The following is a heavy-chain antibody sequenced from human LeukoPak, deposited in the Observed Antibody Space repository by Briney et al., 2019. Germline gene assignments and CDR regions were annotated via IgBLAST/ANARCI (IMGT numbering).Heavy chain of an antibody. J-gene: IGHJ4*02. CDR3: ARECIAAAARGGGFDY. D-gene: IGHD6-13*01. V-gene: IGHV4-39*07. Sequence: SETLSLTCTVSGGSISSSSYYWGWIRQPPGKGLEWIGSIYYSGSTYYNPSLKSRVTISVDTSKNQFSLKLSSVTAADTAVYYGARECIAAAARGGGFDYWGQGTLVTVSS. CDR1: GGSISSSSYY. CDR2: IYYSGST.